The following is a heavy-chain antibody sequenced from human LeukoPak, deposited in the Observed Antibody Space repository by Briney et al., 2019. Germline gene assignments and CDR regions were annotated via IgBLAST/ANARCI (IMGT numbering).Heavy chain of an antibody. Sequence: GGSLRLSCAASGFTFSSYAMSWVRQAPGKRLEWVSAISGSGGSTYYADSVKGRFTISRDNSKNTLYLQMNSLRAEDTAVYYCAKLSGYNNEGGFDYWGQGTLVTVSS. CDR2: ISGSGGST. J-gene: IGHJ4*02. CDR1: GFTFSSYA. CDR3: AKLSGYNNEGGFDY. D-gene: IGHD5-18*01. V-gene: IGHV3-23*01.